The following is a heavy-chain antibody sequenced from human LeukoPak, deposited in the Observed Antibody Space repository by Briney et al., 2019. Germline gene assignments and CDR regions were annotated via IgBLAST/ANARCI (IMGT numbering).Heavy chain of an antibody. D-gene: IGHD3-3*01. V-gene: IGHV4-39*01. Sequence: SETLSLTCTVSGGSISSSSYYWGWIRQPPGKGLEWIGSLYYSGSTYYNPSLKSRLTMSVDMSNNQFSLKLMSVTAADTAVYYCASGTSTYYELYFWGQGTLVTVSS. CDR1: GGSISSSSYY. CDR3: ASGTSTYYELYF. J-gene: IGHJ4*02. CDR2: LYYSGST.